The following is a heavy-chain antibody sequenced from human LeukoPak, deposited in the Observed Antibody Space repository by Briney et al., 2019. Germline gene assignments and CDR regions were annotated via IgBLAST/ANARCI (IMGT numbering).Heavy chain of an antibody. CDR3: AKDPLYSGSYYFDY. D-gene: IGHD1-26*01. CDR1: GFTFSSYA. Sequence: GGSLRLSCAASGFTFSSYAMSWVRPAPGKGLEWVSAISGSGGSTYYADSVKGRFTISRDNSKNTLYLQMNSLRAEDTAVYYCAKDPLYSGSYYFDYWGHGTLVTVSS. CDR2: ISGSGGST. J-gene: IGHJ4*01. V-gene: IGHV3-23*01.